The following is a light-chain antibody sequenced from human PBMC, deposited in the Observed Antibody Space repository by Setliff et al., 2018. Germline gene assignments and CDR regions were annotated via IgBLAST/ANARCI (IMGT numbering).Light chain of an antibody. V-gene: IGLV2-14*03. J-gene: IGLJ1*01. CDR2: GVS. Sequence: QSALTQPASVSGSPGQSITISRSGTSSDVGSYDLVSWYQQHPGKAPKLIIYGVSNRPSGVSSRFSGSKSGNTASLTISGLQTEDEADYYCTAYTSGTTYVFGTGTKVTVL. CDR3: TAYTSGTTYV. CDR1: SSDVGSYDL.